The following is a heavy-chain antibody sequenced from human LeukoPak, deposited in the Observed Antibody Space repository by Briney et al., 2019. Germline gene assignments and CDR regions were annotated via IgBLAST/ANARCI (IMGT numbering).Heavy chain of an antibody. CDR3: ARDSDHTSMLFKGFDY. CDR1: GYSISSGYY. J-gene: IGHJ4*02. CDR2: IHQSGST. Sequence: SETLSLTCTVSGYSISSGYYWGWIRQPPGKGLEWIGNIHQSGSTYYNPSVKSRVSISMDTSKNQFSLKLNSVTAADTAVYYCARDSDHTSMLFKGFDYWGQGTLVTVSS. D-gene: IGHD5-18*01. V-gene: IGHV4-38-2*02.